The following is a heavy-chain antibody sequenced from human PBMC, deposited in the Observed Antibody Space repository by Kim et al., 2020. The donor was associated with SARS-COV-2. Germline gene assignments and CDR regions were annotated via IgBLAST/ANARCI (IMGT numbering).Heavy chain of an antibody. CDR1: GGSFSGSTYY. Sequence: SETLSLTCTVSGGSFSGSTYYWAWVRQSPGKELEWIGSISYSGNTYYNPSLESRVTISMDTSQNRFSLTLRSVTAADTAVYYCTRREGNYSWFDPWGQGTLVTVSS. CDR3: TRREGNYSWFDP. V-gene: IGHV4-39*07. CDR2: ISYSGNT. J-gene: IGHJ5*02. D-gene: IGHD1-7*01.